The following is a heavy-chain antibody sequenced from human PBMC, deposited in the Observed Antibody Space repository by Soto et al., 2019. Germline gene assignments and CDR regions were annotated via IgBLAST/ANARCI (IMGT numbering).Heavy chain of an antibody. D-gene: IGHD6-6*01. J-gene: IGHJ4*02. V-gene: IGHV3-21*01. Sequence: PGGSLRLSCAASGFTFSSYIMNWVRQAPGKGLEWVSSISSSSYIYYADSVKGRFTISRDNAKNSLYLQMNSLRAEDTAVYYCVGPYSSSPRPGYWGQGTLVTVSS. CDR1: GFTFSSYI. CDR2: ISSSSYI. CDR3: VGPYSSSPRPGY.